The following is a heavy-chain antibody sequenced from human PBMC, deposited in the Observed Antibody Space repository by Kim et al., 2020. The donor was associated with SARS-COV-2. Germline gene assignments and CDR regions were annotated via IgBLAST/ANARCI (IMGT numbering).Heavy chain of an antibody. D-gene: IGHD6-19*01. CDR1: GGSIISSSYY. CDR2: IYYSGST. J-gene: IGHJ4*02. V-gene: IGHV4-39*07. CDR3: ARGKVYSSEFDD. Sequence: SETLSLTCTVSGGSIISSSYYWGWIRQPPGKGLEWIGSIYYSGSTYYNPSLKMRVTISVDTSKNQFSLKLSSVTAADTAVYYCARGKVYSSEFDDLGQGTLVTVSS.